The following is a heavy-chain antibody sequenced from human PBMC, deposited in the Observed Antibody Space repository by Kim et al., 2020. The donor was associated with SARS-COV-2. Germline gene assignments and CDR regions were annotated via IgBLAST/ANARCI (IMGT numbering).Heavy chain of an antibody. J-gene: IGHJ4*02. Sequence: SVKVSCKASGGTFSSYAISWVRQAPGQGLEWMGGIIPIFGTANYAQKFQGRVTITADESTSTAYMELSSLRSEDTAVYYCARTAGPPPSEGYYFDYWGQGTLVTVSS. D-gene: IGHD3-10*01. CDR1: GGTFSSYA. CDR3: ARTAGPPPSEGYYFDY. CDR2: IIPIFGTA. V-gene: IGHV1-69*13.